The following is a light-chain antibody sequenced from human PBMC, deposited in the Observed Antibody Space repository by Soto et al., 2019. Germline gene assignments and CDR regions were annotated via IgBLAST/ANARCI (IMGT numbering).Light chain of an antibody. CDR1: HNIERW. V-gene: IGKV1-5*01. Sequence: IQMTHSPSTLSASVGDRVGITCRASHNIERWMAWYQQKPGKAPSLLIFDASTLHSGVPSRLSGSGSGKDFTLTITSLQPDDFATYYGQQFAIYTTFGQWTKVDIX. CDR2: DAS. J-gene: IGKJ1*01. CDR3: QQFAIYTT.